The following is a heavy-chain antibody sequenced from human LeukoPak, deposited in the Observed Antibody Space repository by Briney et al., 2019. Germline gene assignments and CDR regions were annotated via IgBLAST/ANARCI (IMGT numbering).Heavy chain of an antibody. D-gene: IGHD4-11*01. V-gene: IGHV4-34*01. CDR3: ARDRTTVTTLSAFDI. CDR2: INHSGST. CDR1: GGSFSGYY. J-gene: IGHJ3*02. Sequence: PSETLSLTCAVYGGSFSGYYWSWIRQPPGKGLEWIGEINHSGSTNYNPSLKSRVTISVDTSKNQFSLKLSSVTAADTAVYYCARDRTTVTTLSAFDIWGQGTMVTVSS.